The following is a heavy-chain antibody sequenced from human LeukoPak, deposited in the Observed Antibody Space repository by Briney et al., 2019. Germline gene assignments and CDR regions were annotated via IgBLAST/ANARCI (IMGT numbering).Heavy chain of an antibody. V-gene: IGHV1-8*01. J-gene: IGHJ5*02. CDR2: MNPNSGNT. Sequence: ASVKVSFKASGYAFTSYDINRVRPATGQGLGWMGWMNPNSGNTGYSQKFPGRVTITRNTSIGTAYMELSSLRSEDTAVYYCARVSPDSSGYYYSPYNWFDPWGQGTLVTVSS. CDR1: GYAFTSYD. D-gene: IGHD3-22*01. CDR3: ARVSPDSSGYYYSPYNWFDP.